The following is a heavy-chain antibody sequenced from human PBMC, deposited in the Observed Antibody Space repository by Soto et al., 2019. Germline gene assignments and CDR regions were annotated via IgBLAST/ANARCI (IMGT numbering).Heavy chain of an antibody. D-gene: IGHD2-2*01. V-gene: IGHV3-23*01. Sequence: GSLRLSCAGSGFTFSNYAMSWVRQAPGKGLEWVSTLSASGGHTDYADSVKGRFTISRDNSKNTMYLQMISLRAEDTAVYYCANLPSSMMPNWFDSWGQGTLVTVSS. CDR1: GFTFSNYA. CDR2: LSASGGHT. J-gene: IGHJ5*01. CDR3: ANLPSSMMPNWFDS.